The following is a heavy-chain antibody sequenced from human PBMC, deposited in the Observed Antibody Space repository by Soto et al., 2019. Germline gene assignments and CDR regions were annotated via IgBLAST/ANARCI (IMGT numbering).Heavy chain of an antibody. V-gene: IGHV4-59*08. J-gene: IGHJ4*02. Sequence: SETLSLTCTVSGGSIGSYYWSWIRQPPGKGLEWIGYIYYSGSTNYNPSLKSRVTISVDTSKNQFSLKLGSVTAADTAVYYCARGPIVVVPAAMTWGYYFDYWGQGTLVTVSS. CDR3: ARGPIVVVPAAMTWGYYFDY. D-gene: IGHD2-2*01. CDR1: GGSIGSYY. CDR2: IYYSGST.